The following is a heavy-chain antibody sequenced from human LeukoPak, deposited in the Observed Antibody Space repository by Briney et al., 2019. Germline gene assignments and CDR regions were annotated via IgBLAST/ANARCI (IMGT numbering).Heavy chain of an antibody. Sequence: PSQTLSLTCTVSGGSIRSYYWSWIRQPPGKKLEWIGYIHSSGSTSYNPSLRSRVAISADTSRNQVSLNLKFLTSADTAVYYCARDGGAPIYSLDVWGQGTTVTVSS. CDR1: GGSIRSYY. J-gene: IGHJ6*02. D-gene: IGHD3-16*01. CDR2: IHSSGST. V-gene: IGHV4-59*01. CDR3: ARDGGAPIYSLDV.